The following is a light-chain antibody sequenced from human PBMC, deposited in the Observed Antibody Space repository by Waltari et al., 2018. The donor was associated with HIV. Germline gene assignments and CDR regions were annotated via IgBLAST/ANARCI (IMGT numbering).Light chain of an antibody. Sequence: DIQLTQSPSLLSASVGDRVTITCRASQGISCYLAWYQKQPGKAPKLLMYAASTLQSGVRSRFSGSGSGTEFTLTISSLQPEDFATYYCLHLNSYPLTFGPGTKVEIK. V-gene: IGKV1-9*01. J-gene: IGKJ3*01. CDR2: AAS. CDR3: LHLNSYPLT. CDR1: QGISCY.